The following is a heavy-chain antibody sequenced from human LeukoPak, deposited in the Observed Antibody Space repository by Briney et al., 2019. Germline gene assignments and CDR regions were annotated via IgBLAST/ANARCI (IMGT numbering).Heavy chain of an antibody. CDR3: ARGGGYKKY. Sequence: SETLSLTCAVYGGSFSGYHWSWIRQPPGKGLEWIGEINHSGSTNYNPSLKSRVTISVDTSKNQFSLKLSSVTAADTAVYYCARGGGYKKYWGQGTLVTVSS. CDR2: INHSGST. V-gene: IGHV4-34*01. CDR1: GGSFSGYH. J-gene: IGHJ4*02. D-gene: IGHD5-24*01.